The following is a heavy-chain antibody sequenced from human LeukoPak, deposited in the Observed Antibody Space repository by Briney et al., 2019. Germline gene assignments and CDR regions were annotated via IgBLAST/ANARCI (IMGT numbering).Heavy chain of an antibody. J-gene: IGHJ6*04. CDR3: VSDAPAVGMDV. Sequence: AGSLRLSCAASGFTVSSNYMSWVRKAPGKGLDLASVIYSRGSTYYADSVTCRFTISRAKSKNRLYLQMNSVRDEDTAVYYCVSDAPAVGMDVWGKRATVTVSS. CDR2: IYSRGST. D-gene: IGHD6-19*01. V-gene: IGHV3-53*01. CDR1: GFTVSSNY.